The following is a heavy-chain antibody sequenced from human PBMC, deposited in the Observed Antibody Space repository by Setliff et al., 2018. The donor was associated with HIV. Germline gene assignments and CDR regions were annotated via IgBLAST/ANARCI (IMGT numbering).Heavy chain of an antibody. J-gene: IGHJ3*01. CDR3: ARHKTNYDFYAFDV. CDR1: GGSFSSTTYS. Sequence: PSETLSLTCTVSGGSFSSTTYSWGWIRQPPGMGLRWIGSIHSSGTTYYNPSLKSRVAISVDTSRSQFSLKLRSVTAADTAVYYCARHKTNYDFYAFDVWGQGTRVTVSS. CDR2: IHSSGTT. V-gene: IGHV4-39*01. D-gene: IGHD3-3*01.